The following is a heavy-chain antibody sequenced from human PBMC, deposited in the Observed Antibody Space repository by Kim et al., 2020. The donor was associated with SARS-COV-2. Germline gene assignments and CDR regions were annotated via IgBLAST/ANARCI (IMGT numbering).Heavy chain of an antibody. J-gene: IGHJ6*03. V-gene: IGHV1-69*04. CDR3: ASSIAAAGFYYYYYMDV. CDR2: IIPIFGIA. CDR1: GGTFSSYA. D-gene: IGHD6-13*01. Sequence: SVKVSCKASGGTFSSYAISWVRQAPGQGLEWMGRIIPIFGIANYAQKFQGRVTITADKSTSTAYMELSSLRSEDTAVYYCASSIAAAGFYYYYYMDVWG.